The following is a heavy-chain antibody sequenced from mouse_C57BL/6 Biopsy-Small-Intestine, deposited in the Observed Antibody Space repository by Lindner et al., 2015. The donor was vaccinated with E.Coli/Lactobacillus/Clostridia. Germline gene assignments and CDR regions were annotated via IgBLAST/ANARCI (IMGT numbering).Heavy chain of an antibody. Sequence: VQLQESGPELVKPGASVKISCKASGYSFTGYFMNWVKQSHGKSLEWIGRINPYNGDTFYNQKFKGKATLTVDKSSSSAHMELLSLTSEDFAVYYCASTYYSNYHVAWFAYWGQGTLVTVSA. CDR3: ASTYYSNYHVAWFAY. D-gene: IGHD2-5*01. CDR1: GYSFTGYF. J-gene: IGHJ3*01. CDR2: INPYNGDT. V-gene: IGHV1-37*01.